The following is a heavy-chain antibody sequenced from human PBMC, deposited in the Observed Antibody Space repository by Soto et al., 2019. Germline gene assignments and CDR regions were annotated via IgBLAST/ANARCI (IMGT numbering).Heavy chain of an antibody. Sequence: EVQLLEPGGGLVQPGGSLRLSCAASGFTFSSFFMAWVRQAPGKGLDWVSGIGANGGGTYYADSVKGRFIISRDNSKNTLYLQMNSLRAENTAVYYCARDPNGDYLGAFDFWGQKTMVTVSS. J-gene: IGHJ3*01. V-gene: IGHV3-23*01. D-gene: IGHD4-17*01. CDR1: GFTFSSFF. CDR3: ARDPNGDYLGAFDF. CDR2: IGANGGGT.